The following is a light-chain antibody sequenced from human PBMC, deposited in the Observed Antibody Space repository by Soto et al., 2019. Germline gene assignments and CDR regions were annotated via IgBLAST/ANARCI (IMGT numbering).Light chain of an antibody. CDR1: QSIDNW. CDR3: QHYDTFPYT. V-gene: IGKV1-5*01. CDR2: DAS. J-gene: IGKJ2*01. Sequence: DIQMTQSPSFVSASVGDRVTITCRASQSIDNWLAWYQQKPGKAPKLLIYDASTLESGVSSGFSGSGSGTEFTLTISSLRPDDFATYYCQHYDTFPYTFGQGTLLEIK.